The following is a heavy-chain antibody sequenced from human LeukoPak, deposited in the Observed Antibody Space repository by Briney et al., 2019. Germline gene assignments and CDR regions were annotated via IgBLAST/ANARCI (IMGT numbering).Heavy chain of an antibody. J-gene: IGHJ5*01. V-gene: IGHV4-4*07. CDR1: GDSISGYN. CDR2: IYSTGST. CDR3: VRDLGRFDS. Sequence: SETLSLTCTVSGDSISGYNWSWIRQPAGKGLEWIGRIYSTGSTNYNASLKSRVTMSVDRSKNQFSLRVTSVTAADTAVYFCVRDLGRFDSWGQGALVLASS.